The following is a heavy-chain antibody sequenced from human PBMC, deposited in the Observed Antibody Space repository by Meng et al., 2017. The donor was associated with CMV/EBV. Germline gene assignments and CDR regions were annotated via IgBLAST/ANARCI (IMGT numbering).Heavy chain of an antibody. J-gene: IGHJ4*02. CDR1: GGSFSDYY. D-gene: IGHD2-15*01. CDR2: INHSGST. CDR3: ASSLTYPDY. V-gene: IGHV4-34*01. Sequence: QLQLPQGGAGLLSPAETRAHTTAFDGGSFSDYYWGLIRQPPGNGLVLIGEINHSGSTNYTPYLKSRVAISVDTSKNQFSLKLSSVTAADTAVYYCASSLTYPDYWGQGTLVTVSS.